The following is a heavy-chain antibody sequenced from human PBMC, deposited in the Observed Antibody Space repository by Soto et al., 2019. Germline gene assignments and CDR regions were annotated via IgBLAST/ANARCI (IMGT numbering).Heavy chain of an antibody. CDR3: ARGMGVAVAGPYFDY. CDR1: GGSISSYY. Sequence: PSETLSLTCTVSGGSISSYYWSWIRQPPGKGLEWIGYIYYSGSTNYNPSLKSRVTISVDTSKNQFSLKLSSVTAADTAVYYCARGMGVAVAGPYFDYWGQGTLVTVSS. CDR2: IYYSGST. V-gene: IGHV4-59*01. D-gene: IGHD6-19*01. J-gene: IGHJ4*02.